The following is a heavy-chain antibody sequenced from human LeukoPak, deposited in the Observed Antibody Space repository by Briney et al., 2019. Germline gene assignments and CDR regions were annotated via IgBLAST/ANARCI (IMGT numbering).Heavy chain of an antibody. CDR1: GYTFTSYA. CDR2: ISAYNGNT. V-gene: IGHV1-18*01. D-gene: IGHD3-22*01. CDR3: ARDRDRVRFDP. Sequence: ASVKVSCKASGYTFTSYAMNWVRQAPGQGLEWMGWISAYNGNTNYAQKLQGRVTMTTDTSTSTAYMELRSLRSDDTAVYYCARDRDRVRFDPWGQGTLVTVSS. J-gene: IGHJ5*02.